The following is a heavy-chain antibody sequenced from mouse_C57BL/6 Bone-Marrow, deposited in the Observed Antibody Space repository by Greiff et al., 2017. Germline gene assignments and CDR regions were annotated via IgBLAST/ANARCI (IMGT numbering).Heavy chain of an antibody. J-gene: IGHJ1*03. CDR1: GFSLTSYG. V-gene: IGHV2-5*01. CDR2: IWRGGST. CDR3: AKNWDYWYFDV. D-gene: IGHD4-1*01. Sequence: VKLVESGPGLVQPSQSLSITCTVSGFSLTSYGAHWVRQSPGKGLEWLGVIWRGGSTDYNAAFMSRLSITKDNSKSQVFFKMNSLQADDTAIDYCAKNWDYWYFDVWGTGTTVTVSS.